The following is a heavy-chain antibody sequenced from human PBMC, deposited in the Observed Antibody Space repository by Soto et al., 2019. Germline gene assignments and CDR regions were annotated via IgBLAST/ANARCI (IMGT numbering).Heavy chain of an antibody. CDR1: GFTFSSYD. Sequence: GGSLRLSCAASGFTFSSYDMSWVRQAPGKGLEWASAISGSGGSTYYADSVKGRFTISRDNSKNTLYLQMNSLRAEDTAVYYCAKDLAVAGTPYGMDVWGQGTTVTVSS. D-gene: IGHD6-19*01. CDR2: ISGSGGST. J-gene: IGHJ6*02. V-gene: IGHV3-23*01. CDR3: AKDLAVAGTPYGMDV.